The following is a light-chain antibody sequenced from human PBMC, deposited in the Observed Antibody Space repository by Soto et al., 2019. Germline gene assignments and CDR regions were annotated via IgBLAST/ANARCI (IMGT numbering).Light chain of an antibody. CDR2: GAS. CDR3: QQYKDWPVT. J-gene: IGKJ4*01. CDR1: QSVNSN. V-gene: IGKV3-15*01. Sequence: EKVMTQSPAALSVSPGARATLSCRASQSVNSNLAWYQRKPGQAPRLLLYGASTRATGIPARFSGSSSGTEFTLTLSSLQSEDSAVYYCQQYKDWPVTFGGGTKVVIK.